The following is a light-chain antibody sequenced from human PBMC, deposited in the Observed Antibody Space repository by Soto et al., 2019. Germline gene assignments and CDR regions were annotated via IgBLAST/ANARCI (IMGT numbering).Light chain of an antibody. Sequence: DIQLTQSPSFLSASVGDRVTITCRASQGISSYLAWYQQKPGKAPKLLIYAASTLQSGVTSRFSGSGSGTEFTLTISSLQPEDFATYYCQQLNSYTRTFGGGTKVEIK. CDR2: AAS. J-gene: IGKJ4*01. CDR3: QQLNSYTRT. V-gene: IGKV1-9*01. CDR1: QGISSY.